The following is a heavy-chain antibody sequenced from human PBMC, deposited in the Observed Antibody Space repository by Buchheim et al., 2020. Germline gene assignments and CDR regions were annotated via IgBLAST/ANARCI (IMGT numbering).Heavy chain of an antibody. J-gene: IGHJ6*02. CDR3: LGLTMNGMDV. CDR1: GGSFSGYY. V-gene: IGHV4-34*01. D-gene: IGHD3-10*01. Sequence: QVQLQQWGAGLLKPSETLSLTCAVYGGSFSGYYWSWIRQPPGKGLEWIGEINHSGSTNYNPYLKSRVTISVEKSKNQFSLKLSSVTAADTAVYYCLGLTMNGMDVWGQGTT. CDR2: INHSGST.